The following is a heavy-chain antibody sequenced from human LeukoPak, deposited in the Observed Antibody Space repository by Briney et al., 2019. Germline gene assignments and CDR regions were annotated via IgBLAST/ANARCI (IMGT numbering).Heavy chain of an antibody. CDR2: TYYKSKWYN. V-gene: IGHV6-1*01. D-gene: IGHD7-27*01. CDR3: ATGDQYFHY. Sequence: SQTLSLTCAISGDSVSSNRAAWNWITQSPSSGLEWLGRTYYKSKWYNNYAVSVKSRITINADTSKNQFSLLLNSVTPEDTAVYYCATGDQYFHYWGQGTLVTVSS. CDR1: GDSVSSNRAA. J-gene: IGHJ4*02.